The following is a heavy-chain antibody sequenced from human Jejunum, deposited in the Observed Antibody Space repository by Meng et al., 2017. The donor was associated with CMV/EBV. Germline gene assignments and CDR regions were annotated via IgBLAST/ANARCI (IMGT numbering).Heavy chain of an antibody. CDR1: GYTFPNYA. D-gene: IGHD2-15*01. V-gene: IGHV1-3*01. Sequence: QVQLVQSGAEVKQPGASVKVACKASGYTFPNYAIYWVRQAPGQRLECMGWMDAGNGDTKYSWNFQGRVTITRDTSAATAHMELSSPTSEDTAVYYCARVAGWHFDYWGQGTLVTVSS. CDR2: MDAGNGDT. J-gene: IGHJ4*02. CDR3: ARVAGWHFDY.